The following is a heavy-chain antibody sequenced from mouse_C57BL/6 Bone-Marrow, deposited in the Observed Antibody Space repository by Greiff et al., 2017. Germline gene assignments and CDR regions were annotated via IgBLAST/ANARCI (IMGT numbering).Heavy chain of an antibody. J-gene: IGHJ2*01. V-gene: IGHV1-50*01. D-gene: IGHD2-3*01. CDR1: GYTFTSYW. Sequence: QVQLQQPGAELVKPGASVKLSCKASGYTFTSYWMQWVKQRPGQGLEWIGEIDPYDSYTNYNQKFKGKATLTVDTSSSTAYMQLSSLTSEDSAVYYCARRTGYYVNDWGKGTTLTVSS. CDR3: ARRTGYYVND. CDR2: IDPYDSYT.